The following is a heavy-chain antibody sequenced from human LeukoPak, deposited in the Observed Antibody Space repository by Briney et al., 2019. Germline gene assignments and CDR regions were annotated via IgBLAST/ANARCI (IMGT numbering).Heavy chain of an antibody. CDR1: GFTFSTSA. J-gene: IGHJ4*02. V-gene: IGHV3-23*01. Sequence: GGSLRLSCAASGFTFSTSAMTWVRQAPGKGLEWVSTINGSGGSTYYADSVKGRFTISRDNSKNTLYLQMNSLRAEDTAVYYCAKGRFLEWYYYFDYWGRGTLVTVSS. D-gene: IGHD3-3*01. CDR2: INGSGGST. CDR3: AKGRFLEWYYYFDY.